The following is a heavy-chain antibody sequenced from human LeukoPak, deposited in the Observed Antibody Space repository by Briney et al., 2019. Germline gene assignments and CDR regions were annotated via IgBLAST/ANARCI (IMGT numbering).Heavy chain of an antibody. CDR2: IYSGGST. D-gene: IGHD1-26*01. CDR3: VRESREIRFDH. V-gene: IGHV3-53*01. CDR1: GFTVSSNY. J-gene: IGHJ4*02. Sequence: PGGSLRLSCAASGFTVSSNYMSWVRQAPGKGLEWVSVIYSGGSTYYADSVKGRFTISRDNAKNTLYLQMNSLRAEDTAIYYCVRESREIRFDHWGQGTPVTVSS.